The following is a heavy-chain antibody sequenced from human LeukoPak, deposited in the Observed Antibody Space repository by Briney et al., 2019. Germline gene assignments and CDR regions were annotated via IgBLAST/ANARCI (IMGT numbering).Heavy chain of an antibody. CDR1: GYTFTSYY. J-gene: IGHJ4*02. Sequence: ASAKASCKASGYTFTSYYMHWVRQAPGQGLEWMGIINPSGGSTSYAQKFQGRVTMTRDTSTSTVYMELGSLRSEDTAVYYCARDSEYGYGSGSYPDYWGQGTLVTVSS. V-gene: IGHV1-46*01. CDR2: INPSGGST. CDR3: ARDSEYGYGSGSYPDY. D-gene: IGHD3-10*01.